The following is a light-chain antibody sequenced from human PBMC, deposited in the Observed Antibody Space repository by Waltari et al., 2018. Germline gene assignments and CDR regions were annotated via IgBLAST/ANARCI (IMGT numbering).Light chain of an antibody. CDR2: WAS. V-gene: IGKV4-1*01. J-gene: IGKJ2*01. CDR1: QNILYSSNSKNY. Sequence: DIVMTQSPDSLAVSLGERATINCKSSQNILYSSNSKNYLAWYQHKPGQPAKLLIDWASTRESGVPDRFSGSGSETDFTLTISSLQAEDVAVYYCQQYYSIPYTFGQGTKLEIK. CDR3: QQYYSIPYT.